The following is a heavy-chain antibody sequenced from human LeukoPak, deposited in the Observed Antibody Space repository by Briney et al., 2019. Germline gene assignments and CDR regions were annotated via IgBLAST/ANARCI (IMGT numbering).Heavy chain of an antibody. CDR3: ARDQGDITQPIWFGELLSDY. D-gene: IGHD3-10*01. Sequence: GGSLRLSCAASGFTFSSYAMHWGRQAPGKGLERVAVISYDGSNKYYADSVKGRFTISRDNSKNTLYLQMNSLRAEDTAVYYCARDQGDITQPIWFGELLSDYWGQGTLVTVSS. V-gene: IGHV3-30-3*01. CDR1: GFTFSSYA. J-gene: IGHJ4*02. CDR2: ISYDGSNK.